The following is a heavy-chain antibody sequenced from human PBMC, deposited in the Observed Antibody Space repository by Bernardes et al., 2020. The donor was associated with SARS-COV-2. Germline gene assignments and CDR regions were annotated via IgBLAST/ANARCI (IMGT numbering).Heavy chain of an antibody. D-gene: IGHD1-7*01. V-gene: IGHV1-2*02. CDR1: GYTFTGYY. J-gene: IGHJ6*02. CDR2: INPNSGGT. Sequence: ASVKVSCKASGYTFTGYYMHWVRQAPGQGLDWMGLINPNSGGTNYAQKFHGRVTMNRDTSISTAYMELSRLRSDDTAVYYFASSDPKLPYYYYGMDVWGQGTTVTVSS. CDR3: ASSDPKLPYYYYGMDV.